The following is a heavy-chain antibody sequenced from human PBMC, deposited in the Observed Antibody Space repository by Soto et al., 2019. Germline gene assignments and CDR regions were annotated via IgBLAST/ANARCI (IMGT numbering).Heavy chain of an antibody. D-gene: IGHD3-10*01. CDR1: GYTFTSYA. CDR3: ARGLTMDRGVILDAFDI. J-gene: IGHJ3*02. V-gene: IGHV1-3*01. Sequence: QVQLVQSGAEVKKPGASVKVSCKASGYTFTSYAMNWVRQAPGQRLEWMGWINAGNGNTKYSQNFQDRVTITRDTSASTANMELTSLGSEDTVVYYCARGLTMDRGVILDAFDIWGQGTMVTVSS. CDR2: INAGNGNT.